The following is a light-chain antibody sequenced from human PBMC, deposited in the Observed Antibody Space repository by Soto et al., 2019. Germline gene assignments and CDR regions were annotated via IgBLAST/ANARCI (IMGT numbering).Light chain of an antibody. CDR2: TAS. J-gene: IGKJ4*01. CDR3: QQTTTFPLA. Sequence: DIQMTQSPSSVSASVGDRVTITCRASQGVSTWLAWYQQKPGKAPNLLIYTASSLQSGVPSRFSGSGSGTEFTLTISSLQPEDFASYYCQQTTTFPLASGGGTKVEI. V-gene: IGKV1D-12*01. CDR1: QGVSTW.